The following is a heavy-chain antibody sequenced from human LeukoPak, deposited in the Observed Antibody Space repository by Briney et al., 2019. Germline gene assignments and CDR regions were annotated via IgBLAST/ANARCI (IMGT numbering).Heavy chain of an antibody. Sequence: GGSLRLSCVASGFTFSSYAMSWVRQAPGKGLEWVSAISGSGGSTYYADSVKGRFTISRDNSKNTLYLQMNSLRAEDTAVYYCAKAPLRWELLTNNYWGQGTLVTVSS. CDR2: ISGSGGST. V-gene: IGHV3-23*01. D-gene: IGHD1-26*01. J-gene: IGHJ4*02. CDR3: AKAPLRWELLTNNY. CDR1: GFTFSSYA.